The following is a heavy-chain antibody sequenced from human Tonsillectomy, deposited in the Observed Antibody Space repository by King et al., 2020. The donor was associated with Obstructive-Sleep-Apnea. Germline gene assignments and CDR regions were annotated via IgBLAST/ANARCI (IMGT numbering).Heavy chain of an antibody. V-gene: IGHV3-7*01. CDR3: AREPPNGLDY. Sequence: VQLVESGGGLVQPGGSLRLSCAASGFTFSNYWMTWVRQAPGNGLEWVANIKQDGSEKYYVDSVKGRFTISRDNAKNSLYLQMNSLRAEDTAVYYCAREPPNGLDYWAQGTLVTVSS. D-gene: IGHD4/OR15-4a*01. CDR2: IKQDGSEK. J-gene: IGHJ4*02. CDR1: GFTFSNYW.